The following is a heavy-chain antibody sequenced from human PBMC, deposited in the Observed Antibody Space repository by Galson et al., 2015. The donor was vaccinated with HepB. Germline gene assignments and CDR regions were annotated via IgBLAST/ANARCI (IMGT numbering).Heavy chain of an antibody. D-gene: IGHD4-17*01. J-gene: IGHJ6*02. CDR2: ISFYNANK. V-gene: IGHV1-18*01. CDR1: GYTFTKYG. Sequence: SVKLSCTASGYTFTKYGIPWVRQVPGQGLEWVAGISFYNANKKYAENLRGRFTMSTDTSTTTAYLELRSLKSDDTAVYYCAREGALTTAVNNGGPGFYYYGMDLWGQGTPVTVSS. CDR3: AREGALTTAVNNGGPGFYYYGMDL.